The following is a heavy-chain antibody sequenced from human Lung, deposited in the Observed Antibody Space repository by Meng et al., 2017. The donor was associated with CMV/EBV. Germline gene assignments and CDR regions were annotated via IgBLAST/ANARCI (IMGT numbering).Heavy chain of an antibody. CDR1: GYTFNNFG. J-gene: IGHJ6*02. CDR3: ARADNGVNVFMNYGMDV. Sequence: ASVXVSXKASGYTFNNFGISWVRQAPGQGLEWMGWISPYIGNTNYAQKFQGRVTMTTDTPTRTAYMDLRSLRSDDTAVYYCARADNGVNVFMNYGMDVLGQGXTVTVSS. V-gene: IGHV1-18*04. CDR2: ISPYIGNT. D-gene: IGHD2-8*01.